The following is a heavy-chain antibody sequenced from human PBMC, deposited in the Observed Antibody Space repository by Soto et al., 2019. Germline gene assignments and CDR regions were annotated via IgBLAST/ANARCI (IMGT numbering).Heavy chain of an antibody. J-gene: IGHJ4*02. CDR3: ARYPLVRGVFDY. CDR1: GGSISSSSYY. V-gene: IGHV4-39*01. CDR2: IYYSGST. D-gene: IGHD3-10*01. Sequence: SETLSLTCTVSGGSISSSSYYWGWIRQPPGKGLEWIGSIYYSGSTYYNPSLKSRVTISVDTSKNQFSLKLSSVTAADTAVYYCARYPLVRGVFDYWGQGTLVTVSS.